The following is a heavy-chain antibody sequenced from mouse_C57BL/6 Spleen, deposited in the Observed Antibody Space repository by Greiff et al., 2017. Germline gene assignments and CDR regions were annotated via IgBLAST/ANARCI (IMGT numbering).Heavy chain of an antibody. Sequence: DVKLVESGGGLVQPGESLKLSCESNDYEFPSHDMSWVRKTPEKRLELVASINSDGGSTYYPDNMERRFIISRDNSQKTLYLQMSSLRSEDTAVYYCARHYGNGWIAYWGQGTLVTVSA. CDR2: INSDGGST. J-gene: IGHJ3*01. CDR1: DYEFPSHD. D-gene: IGHD2-1*01. CDR3: ARHYGNGWIAY. V-gene: IGHV5-2*03.